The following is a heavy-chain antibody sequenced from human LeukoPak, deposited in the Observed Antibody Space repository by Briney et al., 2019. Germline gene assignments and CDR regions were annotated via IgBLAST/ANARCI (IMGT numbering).Heavy chain of an antibody. J-gene: IGHJ6*02. CDR2: IYYSGST. V-gene: IGHV4-59*01. CDR1: GGSTSSYY. Sequence: SETLSLTCTVSGGSTSSYYWSWIRQPPGKGLEWIGYIYYSGSTNYNPSLKSRVTISVDTSKNQFSLKLSSVTAADTAVYYCARVRSGMDVWGQGTTVTVSS. CDR3: ARVRSGMDV.